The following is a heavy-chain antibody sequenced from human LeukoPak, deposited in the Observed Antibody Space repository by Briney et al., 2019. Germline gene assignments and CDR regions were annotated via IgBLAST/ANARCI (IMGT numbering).Heavy chain of an antibody. J-gene: IGHJ4*02. V-gene: IGHV4-59*01. Sequence: SETLSLTCTVSGGSISSYYWSWTRQPPGRGLEWIGYIYYSGSTNYNPSLKSRVTISVDTSKNQFSLKLRSVTAADTAVYYCARDIVVVPAAIDYFDYWGQGTLVTVSS. CDR2: IYYSGST. D-gene: IGHD2-2*01. CDR3: ARDIVVVPAAIDYFDY. CDR1: GGSISSYY.